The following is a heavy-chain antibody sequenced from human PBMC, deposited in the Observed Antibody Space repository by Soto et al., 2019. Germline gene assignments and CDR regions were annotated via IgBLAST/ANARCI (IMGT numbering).Heavy chain of an antibody. J-gene: IGHJ6*02. V-gene: IGHV1-2*04. D-gene: IGHD4-17*01. CDR2: INPNSGGT. CDR1: GYTFTGYY. Sequence: GASVKVSCKASGYTFTGYYMHWVRQAPGQGLEWMGWINPNSGGTNYAQKFQGWVTMTRDTSISTAYMELSRLRSDDTAVYYCARERSDYGDLYYYYGMDVWGQGTTVTVSS. CDR3: ARERSDYGDLYYYYGMDV.